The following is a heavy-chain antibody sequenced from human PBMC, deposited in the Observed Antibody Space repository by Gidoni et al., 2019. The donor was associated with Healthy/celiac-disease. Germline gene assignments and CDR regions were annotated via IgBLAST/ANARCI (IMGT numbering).Heavy chain of an antibody. Sequence: EVQLLESGGGLVQPGGSLRLSCAASGFTFHNYAMSWVRQAPGTGLECVSAISGSGDYTYYADSEKGRFTISRDNSKNTLYLQVNSLRAEDTAVYYCAKDRELPYCRGGSCSNQILDYWGQGTLVTVSS. CDR3: AKDRELPYCRGGSCSNQILDY. V-gene: IGHV3-23*01. CDR2: ISGSGDYT. CDR1: GFTFHNYA. D-gene: IGHD2-15*01. J-gene: IGHJ4*02.